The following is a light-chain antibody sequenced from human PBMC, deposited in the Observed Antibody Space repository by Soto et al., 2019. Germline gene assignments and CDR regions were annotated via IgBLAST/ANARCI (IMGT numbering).Light chain of an antibody. Sequence: QSALTQPASVSGSPGQSITISCTGTSSDVGAYDSVSWYQQHPGKAPKLMIYEVINRSSGVSNRFSGSKSGNTASLTISGLQAEDEADYHCSSYRSSSTLDVFGSGTKLTVL. J-gene: IGLJ1*01. CDR3: SSYRSSSTLDV. V-gene: IGLV2-14*01. CDR2: EVI. CDR1: SSDVGAYDS.